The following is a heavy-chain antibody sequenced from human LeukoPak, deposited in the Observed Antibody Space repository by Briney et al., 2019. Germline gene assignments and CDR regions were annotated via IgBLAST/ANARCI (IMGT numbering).Heavy chain of an antibody. CDR1: GGSIRSGGYC. V-gene: IGHV4-30-2*03. D-gene: IGHD2-15*01. CDR2: IYYSGST. J-gene: IGHJ3*02. Sequence: SQTLSLTCAVSGGSIRSGGYCWSWIRQPPGKGLEWIGNIYYSGSTFYNPSLKSRVTISVDTSTNHFSLNLDSVTAADTAVYYCTRLGRPLYCSGGSCYSHAFDIWGQGTMVTVSS. CDR3: TRLGRPLYCSGGSCYSHAFDI.